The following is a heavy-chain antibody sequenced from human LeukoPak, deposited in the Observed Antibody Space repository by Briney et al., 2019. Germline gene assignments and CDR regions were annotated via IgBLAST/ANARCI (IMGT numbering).Heavy chain of an antibody. CDR1: GFTFSSYW. CDR2: INSDGSST. J-gene: IGHJ5*02. V-gene: IGHV3-74*01. Sequence: PGGSLRLSCAASGFTFSSYWMHWVRHAPGKGLVWVSRINSDGSSTSYADSVKGRFTISRDNSKNTLYLQMNSLRAEDTAVYYCAKAHIVVVPAARRYNWFDPWGQGTLVTVSS. D-gene: IGHD2-2*01. CDR3: AKAHIVVVPAARRYNWFDP.